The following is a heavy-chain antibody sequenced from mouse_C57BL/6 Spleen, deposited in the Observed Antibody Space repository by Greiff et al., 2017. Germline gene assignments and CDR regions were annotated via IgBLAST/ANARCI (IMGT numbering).Heavy chain of an antibody. CDR2: ISSGGDYI. V-gene: IGHV5-9-1*02. J-gene: IGHJ4*01. D-gene: IGHD2-4*01. CDR3: TREDDYDVWVPMDY. Sequence: DVMLVESGEGLVKPGGSLKLSCAASGFTFSSYAMSWVRQTPEKRLEWVAYISSGGDYIYYADTVKGRFTISRDNARNTLYLQMSSLKSEDTAMYYCTREDDYDVWVPMDYWGQGTSVTVSS. CDR1: GFTFSSYA.